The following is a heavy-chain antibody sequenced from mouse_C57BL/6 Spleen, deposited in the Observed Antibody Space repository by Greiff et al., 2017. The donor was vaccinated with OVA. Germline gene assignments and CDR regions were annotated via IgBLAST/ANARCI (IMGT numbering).Heavy chain of an antibody. Sequence: VQLQQPGAELVKPGASVKLSCKASGYTFTSYWMQWVNQRPGQGLEWIGEIDPSDSCTNYNQKFKGKATLTVDTSSSTANMQLSSLASEDSAVYYCARIGTWPYYYAMDDWGQGTSVTVSS. CDR1: GYTFTSYW. D-gene: IGHD4-1*01. J-gene: IGHJ4*01. V-gene: IGHV1-50*01. CDR3: ARIGTWPYYYAMDD. CDR2: IDPSDSCT.